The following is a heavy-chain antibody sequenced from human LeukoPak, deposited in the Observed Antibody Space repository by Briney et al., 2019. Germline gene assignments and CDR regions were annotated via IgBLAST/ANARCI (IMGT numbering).Heavy chain of an antibody. Sequence: SETLSLTCTVSRGSISSGNYYWSWIRQPPGKGLEWIGYIYYSGITNYNPSLKSRVTISVDTSKNQFSLKLSSVTAADTAVYYCARAPYSSGWYFWFDPWGQGTLVTVSS. CDR1: RGSISSGNYY. J-gene: IGHJ5*02. V-gene: IGHV4-61*01. D-gene: IGHD6-19*01. CDR2: IYYSGIT. CDR3: ARAPYSSGWYFWFDP.